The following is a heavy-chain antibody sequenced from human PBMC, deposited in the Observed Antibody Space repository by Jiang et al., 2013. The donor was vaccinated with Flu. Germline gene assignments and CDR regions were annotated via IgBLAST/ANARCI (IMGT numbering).Heavy chain of an antibody. V-gene: IGHV3-23*01. CDR2: ISGSGGST. D-gene: IGHD3-22*01. Sequence: VQLLESGGGLVQPGGSLRLSCAASGFTFSSYAMSWVRQAPGKGLEWVSAISGSGGSTYYADSVKGRFTISRDNSKNTLYLQMNSLRAEDTAVYYCAKAIYDSSGYYMYYFDYWGQGTLVTV. CDR1: GFTFSSYA. J-gene: IGHJ4*02. CDR3: AKAIYDSSGYYMYYFDY.